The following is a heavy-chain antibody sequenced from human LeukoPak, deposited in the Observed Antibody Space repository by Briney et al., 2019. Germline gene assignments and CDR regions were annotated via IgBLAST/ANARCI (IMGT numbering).Heavy chain of an antibody. Sequence: PSETLSLTCAVSGGSFSGYYWSWIRQPPGKGLEWIGEINHSGSTNYNPSLKSRVTISVDTSKNQFSLKLSSVTAADTAVYYCARRIVPAAIGSGEWFDPWGQGTLVTVSS. J-gene: IGHJ5*02. CDR2: INHSGST. CDR3: ARRIVPAAIGSGEWFDP. D-gene: IGHD2-2*01. V-gene: IGHV4-34*01. CDR1: GGSFSGYY.